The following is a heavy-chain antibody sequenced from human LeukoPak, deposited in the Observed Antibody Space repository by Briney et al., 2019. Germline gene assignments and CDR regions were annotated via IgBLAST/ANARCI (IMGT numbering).Heavy chain of an antibody. Sequence: EASVKVSCKASGGTFSSYAISWVRQAPGQGLEWMGGIIPIFGTANSAQKFQGRVTITADESTSTAYMELSSLRSEDTAVYYCARAGGLNIVGFYYYYYMDVWGKGTTVTVSS. D-gene: IGHD1-26*01. CDR2: IIPIFGTA. V-gene: IGHV1-69*13. J-gene: IGHJ6*03. CDR1: GGTFSSYA. CDR3: ARAGGLNIVGFYYYYYMDV.